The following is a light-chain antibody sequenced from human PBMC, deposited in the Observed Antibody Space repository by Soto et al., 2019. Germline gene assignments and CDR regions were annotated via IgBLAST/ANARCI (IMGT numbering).Light chain of an antibody. Sequence: QSVLTQPASVSGSPGQSITISCTRTSNDVGSYNFVSWYQQHPGKAPKVLIYEVTKRPSGVSNRFSGSKSGNTASLTISGLQADDEADYYCCSDAGSSTDVFGSGTKLTVL. CDR3: CSDAGSSTDV. CDR1: SNDVGSYNF. CDR2: EVT. V-gene: IGLV2-23*02. J-gene: IGLJ1*01.